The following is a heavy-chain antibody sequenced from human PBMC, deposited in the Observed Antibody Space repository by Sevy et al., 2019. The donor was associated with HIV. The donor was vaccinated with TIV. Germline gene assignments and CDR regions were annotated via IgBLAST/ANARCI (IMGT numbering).Heavy chain of an antibody. CDR2: IHHNGNT. Sequence: SETLSLTCTVSTGSITSYWWTWIRQPPGKGLEWIANIHHNGNTNYNPSLKSRITISVDTSNSKFSLRLRSATAADTAMYYCAGETAWGRDYSWGQGTRVTVSS. CDR3: AGETAWGRDYS. D-gene: IGHD1-1*01. J-gene: IGHJ4*02. CDR1: TGSITSYW. V-gene: IGHV4-59*08.